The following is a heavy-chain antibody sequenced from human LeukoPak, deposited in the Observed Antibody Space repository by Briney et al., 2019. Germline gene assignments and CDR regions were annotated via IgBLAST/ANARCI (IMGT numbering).Heavy chain of an antibody. CDR3: SGTSYVWGSYRSLDY. Sequence: GGSLRLSCTVSGITFADSAMTWVRQAPGKGLEWVGFIRTKAYGGATEHAASVKGRFTISRDDSKSIAYLQMNGLKTEDTAVYYCSGTSYVWGSYRSLDYWGRGTLVTVSS. CDR1: GITFADSA. V-gene: IGHV3-49*04. J-gene: IGHJ4*02. D-gene: IGHD3-16*02. CDR2: IRTKAYGGAT.